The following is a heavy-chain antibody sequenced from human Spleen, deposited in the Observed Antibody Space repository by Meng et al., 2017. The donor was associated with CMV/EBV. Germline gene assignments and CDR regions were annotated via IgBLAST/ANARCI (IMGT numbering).Heavy chain of an antibody. CDR1: NRLGASC. D-gene: IGHD3-10*01. CDR2: IYCSGST. J-gene: IGHJ6*02. CDR3: AREEEYGSGSRNYGMDV. Sequence: NRLGASCWGLIRQHPGKGLEWVGFIYCSGSTYYNPSLKSRVTISVDTSKNQFSLKLRSVTAAGTAVYYCAREEEYGSGSRNYGMDVWGQGTTVTVSS. V-gene: IGHV4-31*02.